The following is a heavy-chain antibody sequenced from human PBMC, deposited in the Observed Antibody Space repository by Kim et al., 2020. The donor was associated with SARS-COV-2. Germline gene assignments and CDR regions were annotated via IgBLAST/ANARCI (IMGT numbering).Heavy chain of an antibody. J-gene: IGHJ6*03. V-gene: IGHV4-59*01. CDR3: ARSFQLYYYYMDV. Sequence: SETLSLTCTVSGDSISSYYWSWIRQPPGKGLEWIGCMYYSGSTNYNPSLKSRVTISLDTSKNQFSLKLSSVTAADTAVYYCARSFQLYYYYMDVWGKGTAVTVSS. CDR1: GDSISSYY. CDR2: MYYSGST. D-gene: IGHD2-2*01.